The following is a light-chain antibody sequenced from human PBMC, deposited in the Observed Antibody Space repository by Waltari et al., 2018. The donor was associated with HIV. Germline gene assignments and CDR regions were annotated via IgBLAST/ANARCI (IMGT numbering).Light chain of an antibody. CDR1: SSDVGGYNY. Sequence: QSALTQPASVSGSPGQSITISCTGTSSDVGGYNYVSWYQQHPGNSPKLIIYGVSNRPPGGSNGFSGSKSGNTASLTIAGLQAEDEADYYCSSYTSSSTWVFGGGTKLTVL. CDR3: SSYTSSSTWV. J-gene: IGLJ3*02. V-gene: IGLV2-14*01. CDR2: GVS.